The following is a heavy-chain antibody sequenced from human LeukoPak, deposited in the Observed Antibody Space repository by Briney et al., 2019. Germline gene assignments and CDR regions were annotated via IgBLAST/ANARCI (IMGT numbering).Heavy chain of an antibody. Sequence: NPGGSLRLSCAASGFTFSSYSMNWVRQAPGKGLEWVSSISSSSSYIYYADSVKGRFTISRDNAKNSLYLQMNSLRAEDTAVYYCAKEVTPRLWAPNYFDYWGQGTLVTVSS. CDR1: GFTFSSYS. CDR3: AKEVTPRLWAPNYFDY. CDR2: ISSSSSYI. V-gene: IGHV3-21*04. D-gene: IGHD2-21*01. J-gene: IGHJ4*02.